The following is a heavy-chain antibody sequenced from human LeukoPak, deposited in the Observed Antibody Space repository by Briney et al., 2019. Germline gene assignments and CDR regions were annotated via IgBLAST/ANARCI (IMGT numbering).Heavy chain of an antibody. V-gene: IGHV3-20*04. D-gene: IGHD3-10*01. CDR1: GFTFDDYG. CDR2: INWNGGST. CDR3: ARAMVSYYYYYMDV. Sequence: RPGGSLRLSCAASGFTFDDYGMSWVRQAPGKGLEWLSGINWNGGSTGYADSVKGRFTISRDNAKNSLYLQMNSLRAEDTALYYCARAMVSYYYYYMDVWGKGTTVTVSS. J-gene: IGHJ6*03.